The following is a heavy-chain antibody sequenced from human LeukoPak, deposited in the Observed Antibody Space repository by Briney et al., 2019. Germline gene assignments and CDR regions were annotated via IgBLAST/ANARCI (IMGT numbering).Heavy chain of an antibody. CDR1: GGSFSGYY. J-gene: IGHJ5*02. CDR3: ARGYCSSTSCYWNWFDP. V-gene: IGHV4-34*01. D-gene: IGHD2-2*01. CDR2: INHSGST. Sequence: KPSETLSLTCAVYGGSFSGYYWSWIRQPPGKGLEWIGEINHSGSTNYNPSLKSRVTISVDTSKNQFSLKLSSVTAADTAVYYCARGYCSSTSCYWNWFDPWGQGTLVTVSP.